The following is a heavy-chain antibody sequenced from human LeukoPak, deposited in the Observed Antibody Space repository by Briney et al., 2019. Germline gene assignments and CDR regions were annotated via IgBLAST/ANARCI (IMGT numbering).Heavy chain of an antibody. CDR3: AKENYDFWSGYTPYYYYYYMDV. CDR1: GFSFRKYW. Sequence: GGSLRLSCAASGFSFRKYWMSWVRQTPGKGLEWVSAISGSGGSTYYADSVKGRFTISRDNSKNTLYLQMNSLRAEDTAVYYCAKENYDFWSGYTPYYYYYYMDVWGKGTTVTVSS. V-gene: IGHV3-23*01. CDR2: ISGSGGST. J-gene: IGHJ6*03. D-gene: IGHD3-3*01.